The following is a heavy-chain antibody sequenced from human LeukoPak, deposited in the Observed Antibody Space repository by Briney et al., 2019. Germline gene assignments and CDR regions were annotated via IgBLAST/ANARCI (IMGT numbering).Heavy chain of an antibody. D-gene: IGHD4-23*01. V-gene: IGHV3-48*01. J-gene: IGHJ4*02. CDR2: ISSSSSTI. Sequence: GGSLRLSCAASGFTFSSYSMNWVRQAPGKGLEWVSYISSSSSTIYYADSVKGRFTISRDNAKNSLYLQMNSLRAEDTAVYYCAKDPPTVVTPVLDYWGQGTLVTVSS. CDR1: GFTFSSYS. CDR3: AKDPPTVVTPVLDY.